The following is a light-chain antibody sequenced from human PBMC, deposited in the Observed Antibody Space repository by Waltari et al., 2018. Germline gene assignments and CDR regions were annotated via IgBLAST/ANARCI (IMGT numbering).Light chain of an antibody. Sequence: QSALTQPASVSGSPGQSITIPCTGTSSDIGGYNYVSLYQQDVGKAPKLLIYDVSKPPSGVSNRFSGSKSGNPASLTISGLQAEDEADYHCSSYTGSSTWVFGGGTKLTVL. CDR1: SSDIGGYNY. CDR3: SSYTGSSTWV. V-gene: IGLV2-14*01. J-gene: IGLJ3*02. CDR2: DVS.